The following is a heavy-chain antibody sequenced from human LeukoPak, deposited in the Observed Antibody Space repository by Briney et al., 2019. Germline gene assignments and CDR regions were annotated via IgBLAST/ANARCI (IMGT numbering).Heavy chain of an antibody. D-gene: IGHD3-16*02. J-gene: IGHJ4*02. CDR2: INPNSGGT. CDR3: ARGFWGSYRFNY. CDR1: GYTFTGYY. V-gene: IGHV1-2*06. Sequence: ASVKASCKASGYTFTGYYMHWVRQAPGQGLEWMGRINPNSGGTNYAQKFQGRVTMTRDTSISTAYMELSRLRSDDTAVYYCARGFWGSYRFNYWGQGTLVTVSS.